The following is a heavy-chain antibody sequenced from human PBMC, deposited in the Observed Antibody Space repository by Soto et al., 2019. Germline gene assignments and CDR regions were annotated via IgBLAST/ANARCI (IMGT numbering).Heavy chain of an antibody. J-gene: IGHJ4*02. V-gene: IGHV1-18*01. CDR3: ARSIAAAVDFDY. CDR2: ISAYNGNT. D-gene: IGHD6-13*01. Sequence: ASVKVSCKASGYTFTSYCIILVRQAPGQGLEWMGWISAYNGNTNYAQKLQGSVTMTTDPSTSTAYMELRSLRSDDTAVYYCARSIAAAVDFDYWGQGTLVTVSS. CDR1: GYTFTSYC.